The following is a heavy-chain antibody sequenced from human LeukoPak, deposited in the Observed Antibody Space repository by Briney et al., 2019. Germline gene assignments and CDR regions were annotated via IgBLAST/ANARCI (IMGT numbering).Heavy chain of an antibody. CDR2: MNPNSGNT. CDR3: AILMFGSQWLGGGRDS. J-gene: IGHJ5*02. Sequence: ASVKVSCKASGYTFTSYDINWVRQATGQGLEWMGWMNPNSGNTGYAQKFQGRVTITRNTSISTAYMELSGLRSEDTAIYYCAILMFGSQWLGGGRDSWGQGTLVTVSS. CDR1: GYTFTSYD. D-gene: IGHD6-19*01. V-gene: IGHV1-8*03.